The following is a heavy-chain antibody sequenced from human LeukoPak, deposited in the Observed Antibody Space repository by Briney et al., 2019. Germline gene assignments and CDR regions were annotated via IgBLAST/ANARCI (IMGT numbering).Heavy chain of an antibody. CDR1: GFTFSSYA. V-gene: IGHV3-23*01. J-gene: IGHJ6*03. CDR3: AKGAQGMVRGVIGQVIRYYYYMDV. CDR2: ISGSAGST. D-gene: IGHD3-10*01. Sequence: GGSLRLSCAAPGFTFSSYAMSWVRQAPGKGLEWVSTISGSAGSTHYADSVKGRFTFSRDNSKNTLYLQMNSLRAEDTAVYYCAKGAQGMVRGVIGQVIRYYYYMDVRGKGTTVTISS.